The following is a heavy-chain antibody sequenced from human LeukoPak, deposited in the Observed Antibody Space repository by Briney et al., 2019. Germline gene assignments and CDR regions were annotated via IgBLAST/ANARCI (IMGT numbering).Heavy chain of an antibody. V-gene: IGHV4-59*08. Sequence: SETLSLTCTVSGGSISSYYWSWIRQPPGKGLEWIGYIYYSGSTSYNPSLKSRVTISVDTSKNQFSLKLSSVTAADTAVYYCARRDCSGGSCYSYFDYWGQGTLVTVSS. CDR2: IYYSGST. CDR1: GGSISSYY. CDR3: ARRDCSGGSCYSYFDY. D-gene: IGHD2-15*01. J-gene: IGHJ4*02.